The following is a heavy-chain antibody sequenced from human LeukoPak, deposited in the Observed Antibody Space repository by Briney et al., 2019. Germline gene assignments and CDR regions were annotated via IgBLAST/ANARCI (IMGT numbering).Heavy chain of an antibody. CDR3: AKGLYSAYGRDAFDI. CDR2: ISGSGGST. J-gene: IGHJ3*02. Sequence: GGSLRLSCAASGFTFSSYAMSWVRQAPGKGLEWVSAISGSGGSTYYADSVKGRFTISRDNSKNTLYLQMHSLRAEDTAIYYCAKGLYSAYGRDAFDIWGQGTMVTVSS. D-gene: IGHD5-12*01. CDR1: GFTFSSYA. V-gene: IGHV3-23*01.